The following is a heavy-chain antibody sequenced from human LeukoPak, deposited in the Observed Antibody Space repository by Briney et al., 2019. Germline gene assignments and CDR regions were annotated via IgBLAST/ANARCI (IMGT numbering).Heavy chain of an antibody. D-gene: IGHD3-22*01. CDR3: AGYVSSGRRDAFDI. Sequence: GGALRLSCAASGFTFISYSMNWVRQAPGKGLEWVSSITRSSYIYYVDSVKGRFTISRDNAQNSLYLQMNSLRAEDTAVYYCAGYVSSGRRDAFDIWGQGTMVTVSS. CDR2: ITRSSYI. V-gene: IGHV3-21*01. J-gene: IGHJ3*02. CDR1: GFTFISYS.